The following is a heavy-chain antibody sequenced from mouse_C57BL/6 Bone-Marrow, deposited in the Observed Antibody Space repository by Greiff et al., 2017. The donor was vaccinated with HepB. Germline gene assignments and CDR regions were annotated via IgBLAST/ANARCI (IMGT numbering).Heavy chain of an antibody. CDR1: GFTFTDYY. V-gene: IGHV7-3*01. CDR3: ARSPTTVPRGPLFDY. CDR2: IRNKANGYTT. J-gene: IGHJ2*01. D-gene: IGHD1-1*01. Sequence: EVKLMESGGGLVQPGGSLSLSCAASGFTFTDYYMSWVRQPPGKALEWLGFIRNKANGYTTEYSASVKGRFTISRDNSQSILYLQMNALRAEDSATYYCARSPTTVPRGPLFDYWGQGTTLTVSS.